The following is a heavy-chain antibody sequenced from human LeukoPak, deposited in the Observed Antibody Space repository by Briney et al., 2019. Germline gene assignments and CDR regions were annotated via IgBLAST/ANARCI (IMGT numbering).Heavy chain of an antibody. CDR3: ARDLHTMVRGVTIDY. Sequence: GGSLRLSCAASGFTFSSYSMNWVRQAPGKGLEWVSSISSSSSYIYYADSVKGRFTISRDTAKNSLYLQMNSLRAEDTAVYYCARDLHTMVRGVTIDYWGQGTLVTVSS. D-gene: IGHD3-10*01. CDR1: GFTFSSYS. J-gene: IGHJ4*02. V-gene: IGHV3-21*01. CDR2: ISSSSSYI.